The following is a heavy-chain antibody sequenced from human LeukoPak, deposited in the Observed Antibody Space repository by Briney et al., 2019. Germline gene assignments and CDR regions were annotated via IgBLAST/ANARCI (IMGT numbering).Heavy chain of an antibody. V-gene: IGHV3-48*04. CDR3: ARGVHYYYYYYMDV. D-gene: IGHD3-10*01. CDR2: ISSSGSTI. J-gene: IGHJ6*03. CDR1: GFTFSSYS. Sequence: GGSLRLSCAASGFTFSSYSMSWIRQAPGKGLEWVSYISSSGSTIYYADSVKGRFTISRDNAKNSLYLQMNSLRAEDTAVYYCARGVHYYYYYYMDVWGKGTTVTVSS.